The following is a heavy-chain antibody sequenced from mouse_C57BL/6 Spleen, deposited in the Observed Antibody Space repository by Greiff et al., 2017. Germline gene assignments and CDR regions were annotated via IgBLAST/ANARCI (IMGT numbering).Heavy chain of an antibody. Sequence: EVTVVASGGGLVKPGGSLKLSCAASGFTFSSYAMSWVRQTPEKRLEWVATISDGGSYTYYPDNVKGRFTISRDNAKNNLYLQMSHLKSEDTAMYYCARGNYGSSYWYVDVWGTGTTVTVSS. D-gene: IGHD1-1*01. CDR2: ISDGGSYT. J-gene: IGHJ1*03. V-gene: IGHV5-4*03. CDR3: ARGNYGSSYWYVDV. CDR1: GFTFSSYA.